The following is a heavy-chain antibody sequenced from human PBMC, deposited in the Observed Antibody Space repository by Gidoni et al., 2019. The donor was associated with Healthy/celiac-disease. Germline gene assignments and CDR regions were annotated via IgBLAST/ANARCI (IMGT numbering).Heavy chain of an antibody. CDR1: GFTFDDYA. Sequence: EVQLVESGGGLVQPGRSLRLSCAASGFTFDDYAMHWVRQAPGKGLEWVSGISWNSGSIGYADSVKGRFTISRDNAKNSLYLQMNSLRAEDTALYYCAKDMGSSGYYPDAFDIWGQGTMVTVSS. CDR2: ISWNSGSI. D-gene: IGHD3-22*01. J-gene: IGHJ3*02. CDR3: AKDMGSSGYYPDAFDI. V-gene: IGHV3-9*01.